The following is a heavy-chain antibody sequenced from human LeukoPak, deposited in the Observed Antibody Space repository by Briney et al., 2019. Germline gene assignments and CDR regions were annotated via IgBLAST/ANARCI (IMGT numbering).Heavy chain of an antibody. J-gene: IGHJ3*02. V-gene: IGHV1-69*02. CDR2: IIPILGIA. Sequence: SVKVSCKDSGGTFSSYTIRWVRPAPGQGLEWRGRIIPILGIANCAQKFQGRVTITADKSTSTAYMGLSSLRSEDTAVYYCARSDYDFWSGGAFDIWGQGTMVTVSS. CDR1: GGTFSSYT. CDR3: ARSDYDFWSGGAFDI. D-gene: IGHD3-3*01.